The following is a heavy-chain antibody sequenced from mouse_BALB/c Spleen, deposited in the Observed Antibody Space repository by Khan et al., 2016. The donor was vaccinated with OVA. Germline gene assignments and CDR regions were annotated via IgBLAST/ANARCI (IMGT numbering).Heavy chain of an antibody. Sequence: EVQLQESGPSLVKPSQTLSLSCSVTGDSITSGFWNWIRKFPGNKFEYLGYITYSGNIYYNPSLKSRISITRDTSKSQYYLQLNSVTTEDTATYXCARSYGSCAMDYWGQGTSVTVSS. CDR3: ARSYGSCAMDY. J-gene: IGHJ4*01. CDR1: GDSITSGF. CDR2: ITYSGNI. D-gene: IGHD1-1*01. V-gene: IGHV3-8*02.